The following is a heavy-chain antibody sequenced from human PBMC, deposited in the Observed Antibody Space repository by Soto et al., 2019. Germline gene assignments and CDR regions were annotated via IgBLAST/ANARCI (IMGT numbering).Heavy chain of an antibody. D-gene: IGHD6-13*01. CDR2: ISSNGGST. J-gene: IGHJ3*02. V-gene: IGHV3-64*01. Sequence: PGGSLRLSCAASGFTFSSYAMHWVRQAPGKGLEYVSAISSNGGSTYYANSVKGRFTISRDNSKNTLYLQMGSLRAEDMAVYYCARDKLNLAAAGTGAFDIWGQGTMVTVSS. CDR1: GFTFSSYA. CDR3: ARDKLNLAAAGTGAFDI.